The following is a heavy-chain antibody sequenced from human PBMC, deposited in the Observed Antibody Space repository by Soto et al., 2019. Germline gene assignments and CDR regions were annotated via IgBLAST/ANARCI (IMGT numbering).Heavy chain of an antibody. CDR3: AKDTYYYDRSGYYVFDS. J-gene: IGHJ4*02. CDR2: ISYDGSNK. V-gene: IGHV3-30*18. D-gene: IGHD3-22*01. Sequence: QVQLVESGGGVVQPGRSLRLSCAASGFTFSSYGMHWVRQAPGKGLEWVAVISYDGSNKNYADSVKDRFTISRDNSMNTAYLQMNSLRAEDTAVYFCAKDTYYYDRSGYYVFDSRGQGTLVTVSS. CDR1: GFTFSSYG.